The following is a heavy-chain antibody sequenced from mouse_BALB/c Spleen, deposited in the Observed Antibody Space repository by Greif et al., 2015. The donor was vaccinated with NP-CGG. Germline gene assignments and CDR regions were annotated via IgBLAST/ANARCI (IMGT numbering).Heavy chain of an antibody. Sequence: VKVVESGPGLVAPSQSLSITCTVSGFSLTSYGVHWVRQPPGKGLEWLGVIWAGGSTNYNSALMSRLSISKDNSKSQVFLKMNSLQTDDTAMYGCARLRECAYWGQGTLVTVSA. J-gene: IGHJ3*01. CDR2: IWAGGST. CDR3: ARLRECAY. D-gene: IGHD1-1*01. V-gene: IGHV2-9*02. CDR1: GFSLTSYG.